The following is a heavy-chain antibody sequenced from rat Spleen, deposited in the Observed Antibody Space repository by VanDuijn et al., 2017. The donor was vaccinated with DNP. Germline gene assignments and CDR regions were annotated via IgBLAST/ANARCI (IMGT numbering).Heavy chain of an antibody. V-gene: IGHV5-22*01. CDR1: GFTFSDYY. J-gene: IGHJ2*01. Sequence: EVQLVESGGGLVQPGRSLKLSCAASGFTFSDYYMAWVRQTPTKGLEWVAYTNYAGGSTYNGDSVKGRITISRDNAKSTLYLQINSLRSEDMATYYCARHVLPLRVWEYWGQGVMVTVSS. CDR2: TNYAGGST. D-gene: IGHD1-7*01. CDR3: ARHVLPLRVWEY.